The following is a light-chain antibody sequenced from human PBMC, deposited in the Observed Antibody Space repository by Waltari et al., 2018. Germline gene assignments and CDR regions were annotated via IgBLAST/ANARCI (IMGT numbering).Light chain of an antibody. J-gene: IGKJ2*02. CDR1: QSISSY. CDR3: QQSYSTPST. CDR2: AAS. Sequence: EIQMTQSPSPLSAFVGDRVTIICRASQSISSYLNWYQQKPGKAPKLLIYAASSLQSGVPSRFSGSGSGTDFTLTISSLQPEDFATYYCQQSYSTPSTFGQGTKLEIK. V-gene: IGKV1-39*01.